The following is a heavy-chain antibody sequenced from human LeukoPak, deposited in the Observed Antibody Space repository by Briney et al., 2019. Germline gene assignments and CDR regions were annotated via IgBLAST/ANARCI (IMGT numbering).Heavy chain of an antibody. D-gene: IGHD6-19*01. Sequence: GGSLRLSCAASGFTFSSYGMHWVRQAPGKGLEGVADISYDGSNKYYADSVKGRFTISRDNSKNTLYLQMNSLRAEDTAVYYCATLVADPSYGMDVWGKGTTVTVSS. J-gene: IGHJ6*04. CDR2: ISYDGSNK. V-gene: IGHV3-30*03. CDR3: ATLVADPSYGMDV. CDR1: GFTFSSYG.